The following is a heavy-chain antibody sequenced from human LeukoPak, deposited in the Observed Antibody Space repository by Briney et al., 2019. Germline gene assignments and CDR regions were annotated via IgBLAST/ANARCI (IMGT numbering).Heavy chain of an antibody. D-gene: IGHD1-26*01. CDR2: IYYSGST. CDR1: GGSISSGDYY. Sequence: KPSETLSLTCTVSGGSISSGDYYWSWIRQPPGKGLEWIGYIYYSGSTYYDPSLKSRVTISVDTSKNQFSLKLSSVTAADTAVYYCARVGSGSYQRQTNFDYWGQGTLVTVSS. V-gene: IGHV4-30-4*02. J-gene: IGHJ4*02. CDR3: ARVGSGSYQRQTNFDY.